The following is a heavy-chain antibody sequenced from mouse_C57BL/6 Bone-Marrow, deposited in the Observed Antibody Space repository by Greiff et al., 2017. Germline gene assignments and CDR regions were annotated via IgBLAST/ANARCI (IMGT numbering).Heavy chain of an antibody. J-gene: IGHJ2*01. V-gene: IGHV1-81*01. CDR2: IYPRSGNT. CDR3: ARGGMNRTDDY. Sequence: VKLVESGAELARPGASVKLSCKASGYTFTSYGISWVKQRTGQGLEWIGEIYPRSGNTYYNEKFKGKATLTADKSSSTAYMELRSLTSEDSAVYFCARGGMNRTDDYWGQGTTLTGSS. CDR1: GYTFTSYG.